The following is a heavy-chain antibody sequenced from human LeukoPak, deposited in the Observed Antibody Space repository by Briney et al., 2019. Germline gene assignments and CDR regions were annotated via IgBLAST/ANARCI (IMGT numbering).Heavy chain of an antibody. CDR1: GGSISSYY. J-gene: IGHJ3*02. V-gene: IGHV4-59*01. CDR3: ARNGALYYDFWSGSDAFDI. D-gene: IGHD3-3*01. Sequence: SETLSLTCTVSGGSISSYYWSWIRQPPGKGLEWIGYIYYSGSTNYNPSLKSRVTISVDTSKNQFSLKLSSVTAADAAVYYCARNGALYYDFWSGSDAFDIWGQGTMVTVSS. CDR2: IYYSGST.